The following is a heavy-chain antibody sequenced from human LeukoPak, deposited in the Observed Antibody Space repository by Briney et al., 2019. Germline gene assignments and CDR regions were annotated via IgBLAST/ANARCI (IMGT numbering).Heavy chain of an antibody. CDR1: GGSISSYY. V-gene: IGHV4-4*07. CDR2: IYTSGST. Sequence: SETLSLTCTVSGGSISSYYWSWIRQPAGKGLEWIGRIYTSGSTNYNPSLKSRVTMSVDMSKNQFSLKLSSVTAADTAVYYCARAPPHKTIVGATMAFDIWGQGTMVTVSS. CDR3: ARAPPHKTIVGATMAFDI. J-gene: IGHJ3*02. D-gene: IGHD1-26*01.